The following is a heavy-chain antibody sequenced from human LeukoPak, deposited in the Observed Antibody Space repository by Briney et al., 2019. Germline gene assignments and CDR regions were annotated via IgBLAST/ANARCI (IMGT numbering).Heavy chain of an antibody. V-gene: IGHV4-38-2*02. J-gene: IGHJ4*02. CDR1: GCSITSGYY. CDR2: IYHSGTT. D-gene: IGHD5/OR15-5a*01. Sequence: SETLSLTCTVSGCSITSGYYWGWVRQPPGKGLEWIGSIYHSGTTYYNPSLKSRVTISVDTSKNQFSLRLTSVTAADTAVYFCATLVSTRYYFDYWGQGTLVTVSS. CDR3: ATLVSTRYYFDY.